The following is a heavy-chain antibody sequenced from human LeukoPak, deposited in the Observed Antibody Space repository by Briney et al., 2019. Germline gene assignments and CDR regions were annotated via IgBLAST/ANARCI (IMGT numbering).Heavy chain of an antibody. Sequence: ASVKVSCKASGYTFTSYYMHWVRQAPGQGLEWMGIINPSGGSTSYAQKFQDRVTMTRDTSTSTVYMELSSLRSEDTAVYYCARVAVYYDILTGYDYWGQGTLVTVSS. J-gene: IGHJ4*02. CDR1: GYTFTSYY. CDR3: ARVAVYYDILTGYDY. D-gene: IGHD3-9*01. CDR2: INPSGGST. V-gene: IGHV1-46*01.